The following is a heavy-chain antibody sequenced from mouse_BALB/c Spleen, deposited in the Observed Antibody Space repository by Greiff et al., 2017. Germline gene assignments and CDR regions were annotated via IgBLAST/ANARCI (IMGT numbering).Heavy chain of an antibody. V-gene: IGHV5-6-3*01. CDR1: GFTFSSYG. D-gene: IGHD2-1*01. CDR2: INSNGGST. Sequence: EVQLVESGGGLVQPGGSLKLSCAASGFTFSSYGMSWVRQTPDKRLELVATINSNGGSTYYPDSVKGRFTISRDNAKNTLYLQMSSLKSEDTAMYYCAREDGNYLGWFAYWGQGTLVTVSA. CDR3: AREDGNYLGWFAY. J-gene: IGHJ3*01.